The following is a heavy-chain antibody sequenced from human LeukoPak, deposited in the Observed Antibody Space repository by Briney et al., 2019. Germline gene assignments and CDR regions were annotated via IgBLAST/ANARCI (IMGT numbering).Heavy chain of an antibody. CDR1: GFTFSSYR. J-gene: IGHJ4*02. Sequence: GGSLRLSCAASGFTFSSYRMNWVRQAPGKGLEWVSSISSNSNYIYYADSLKGRFTISRDNAKNSLYLQMNSLRAEDTAVYYCARDGVAELMSALDYWGQGILVTVSS. CDR3: ARDGVAELMSALDY. D-gene: IGHD1-26*01. V-gene: IGHV3-21*06. CDR2: ISSNSNYI.